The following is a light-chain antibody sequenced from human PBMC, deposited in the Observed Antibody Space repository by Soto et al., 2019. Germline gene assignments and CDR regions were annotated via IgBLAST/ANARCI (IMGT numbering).Light chain of an antibody. Sequence: QSVLTQPPSASGSPGQSVTISCTGTNSDIGGYNFVSWYQQHPGKAPKLMIYDVTKRPSGVPDRFSGSKSGNTASLTVSGLQAEDGADYYCSSHAGNSAVFGGGTKLTVL. J-gene: IGLJ2*01. V-gene: IGLV2-8*01. CDR2: DVT. CDR1: NSDIGGYNF. CDR3: SSHAGNSAV.